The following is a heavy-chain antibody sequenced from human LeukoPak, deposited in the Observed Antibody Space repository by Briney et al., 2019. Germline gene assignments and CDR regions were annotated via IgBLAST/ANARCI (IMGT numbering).Heavy chain of an antibody. J-gene: IGHJ3*01. CDR3: AKSRAPTANPDSFDV. CDR2: INAGNGNT. Sequence: ASVKVSCKASGYTFTSYAMHWVRQAPGQRLEWMGWINAGNGNTKYSQKFQGRVTITRDTSASTAYMELSSLRPEDTAMYYCAKSRAPTANPDSFDVWGQGTLVTVSS. CDR1: GYTFTSYA. V-gene: IGHV1-3*01. D-gene: IGHD4/OR15-4a*01.